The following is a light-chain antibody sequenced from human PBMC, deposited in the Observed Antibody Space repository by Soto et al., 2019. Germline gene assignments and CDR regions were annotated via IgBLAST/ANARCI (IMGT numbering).Light chain of an antibody. CDR1: QTLSSRH. V-gene: IGKV3-20*01. CDR3: QQYGYSRT. Sequence: VLTQSPGTLSLSPLEIATLSCMASQTLSSRHLAWYQQKPGQAPRLLIYGSSSRATDIPDRFSGSGSGTDFTLTISTLETEDFAIYYCQQYGYSRTFGQGTKVDIK. J-gene: IGKJ1*01. CDR2: GSS.